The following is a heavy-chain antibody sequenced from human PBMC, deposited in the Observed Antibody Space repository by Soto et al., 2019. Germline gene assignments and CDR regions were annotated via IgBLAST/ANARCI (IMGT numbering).Heavy chain of an antibody. CDR2: ISAYNGNT. CDR1: GYTFTSYG. Sequence: ASVKVSCKASGYTFTSYGISWVRQAPGQGLEWMGWISAYNGNTNYAQKLQGRVTMTTDTSTSTAYMELRSLRSDDTAVYYCASVRYCTHGVCYTGYWGQGTLVTVSS. D-gene: IGHD2-8*01. J-gene: IGHJ4*02. CDR3: ASVRYCTHGVCYTGY. V-gene: IGHV1-18*01.